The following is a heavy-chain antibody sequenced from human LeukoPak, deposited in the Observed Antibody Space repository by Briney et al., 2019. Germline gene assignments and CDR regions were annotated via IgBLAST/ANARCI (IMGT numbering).Heavy chain of an antibody. D-gene: IGHD2-15*01. CDR1: GFTFSSYW. J-gene: IGHJ6*02. V-gene: IGHV3-7*01. CDR3: ARDSSDIVVVVAAPTDYYYYGMDV. CDR2: IKQDGSEK. Sequence: GGSLRLSCAASGFTFSSYWMSWVRQAPGKGLEWVANIKQDGSEKYYVDSVKGRFTISRDNSKNTLYLQMNSLRAEDTAVYYCARDSSDIVVVVAAPTDYYYYGMDVWGQGTTVNVS.